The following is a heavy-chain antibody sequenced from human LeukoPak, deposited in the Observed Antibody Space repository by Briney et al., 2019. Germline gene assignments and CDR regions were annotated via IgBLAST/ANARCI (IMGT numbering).Heavy chain of an antibody. CDR2: IYHSGST. J-gene: IGHJ5*02. CDR3: ARHNYDFWSGYYLSWFDP. D-gene: IGHD3-3*01. Sequence: SETLSLTCAVSGYSISSGYYWGWIRQPPGKGVEWIGSIYHSGSTYYNPSLKSRVTISVDTSKNQFSLKLSSVTAADTAVYYCARHNYDFWSGYYLSWFDPWGQGTLVTVSS. CDR1: GYSISSGYY. V-gene: IGHV4-38-2*01.